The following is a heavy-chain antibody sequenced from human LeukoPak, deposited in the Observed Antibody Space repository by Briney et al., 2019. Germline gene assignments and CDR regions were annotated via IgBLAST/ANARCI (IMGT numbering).Heavy chain of an antibody. J-gene: IGHJ4*02. CDR1: GGSISSSSYY. D-gene: IGHD3-10*01. V-gene: IGHV4-61*01. CDR3: ARDSRPYYYGSGSYYFDY. Sequence: SETLSLTCTVSGGSISSSSYYWSWIRQPPGKGLEWIGYIYYSGSTNYNPSLKSRVTISVDTSKNQFSLKLSSVTAADTAVYYCARDSRPYYYGSGSYYFDYWGQGTLATVSS. CDR2: IYYSGST.